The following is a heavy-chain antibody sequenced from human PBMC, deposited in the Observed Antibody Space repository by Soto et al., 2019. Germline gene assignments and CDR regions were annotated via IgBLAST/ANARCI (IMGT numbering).Heavy chain of an antibody. V-gene: IGHV1-69*13. J-gene: IGHJ6*02. CDR3: AIPRASYSSSRYFIYGMDV. CDR1: GGTFSSYA. D-gene: IGHD6-13*01. Sequence: ASVKVSCKASGGTFSSYAISWVRQAPGQGLEWMGGIIPIFGTANYAQKFQGRVTITADESTSTAYMELSSLRSEDTAVYYCAIPRASYSSSRYFIYGMDVWGQGTTVTVSS. CDR2: IIPIFGTA.